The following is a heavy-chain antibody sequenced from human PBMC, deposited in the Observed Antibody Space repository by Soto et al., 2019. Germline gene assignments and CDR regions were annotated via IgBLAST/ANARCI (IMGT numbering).Heavy chain of an antibody. D-gene: IGHD3-22*01. CDR1: GGPISSYY. CDR2: IYYSGST. V-gene: IGHV4-59*01. J-gene: IGHJ5*02. Sequence: SETLSLTCTVSGGPISSYYWSWIRQPPGKGLEWIGYIYYSGSTNYNPSLKSRVTISVDTSKNQFSLKLSSVTAADTAVYYCARDQNNYYDSSGYYSWFDPWGQGTLVTVSS. CDR3: ARDQNNYYDSSGYYSWFDP.